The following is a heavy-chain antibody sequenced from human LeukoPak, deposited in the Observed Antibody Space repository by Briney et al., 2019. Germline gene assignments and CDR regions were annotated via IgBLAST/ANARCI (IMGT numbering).Heavy chain of an antibody. CDR3: ARDHYGGNSDY. CDR1: GFTFSSYS. J-gene: IGHJ4*02. CDR2: ISSSSSTI. Sequence: GGSLRLSCAASGFTFSSYSMNWVRQAPGKGLEWVSYISSSSSTIYYADYVKGRFTFSRDNAKNSLYLQMNSLRAEDTAVYYCARDHYGGNSDYWGQGTLVTVSS. D-gene: IGHD4-23*01. V-gene: IGHV3-48*01.